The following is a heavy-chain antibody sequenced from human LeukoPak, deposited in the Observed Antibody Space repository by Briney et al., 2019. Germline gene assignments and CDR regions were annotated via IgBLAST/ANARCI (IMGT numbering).Heavy chain of an antibody. V-gene: IGHV4-34*01. Sequence: SETLSLTCAVYGGSFSGYYWSWIRQPPGKGLEWIGEINHSGSTNYNPSLKSRVTISVDTSKNQFSLKLSSVTAADTAVYYCARGSRHGIQAHYYYYMDVWGKGTTVTVSS. J-gene: IGHJ6*03. CDR3: ARGSRHGIQAHYYYYMDV. CDR1: GGSFSGYY. D-gene: IGHD3-3*02. CDR2: INHSGST.